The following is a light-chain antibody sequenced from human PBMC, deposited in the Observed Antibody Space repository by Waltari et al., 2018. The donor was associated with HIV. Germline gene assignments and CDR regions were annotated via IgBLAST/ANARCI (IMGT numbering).Light chain of an antibody. J-gene: IGLJ2*01. Sequence: SSELTQDPAVSVAFGQTVRITCQGDSLRSYYASWYQQKPGQAPVLVIYGKTNRPSGIPDRFSGSSSGNTASLTITGAQAEDEADYYCNSRDSSGNHQVFGGGTKLTVL. CDR3: NSRDSSGNHQV. V-gene: IGLV3-19*01. CDR2: GKT. CDR1: SLRSYY.